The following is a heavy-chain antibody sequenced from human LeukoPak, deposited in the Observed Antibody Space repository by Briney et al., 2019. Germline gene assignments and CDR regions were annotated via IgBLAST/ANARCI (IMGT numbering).Heavy chain of an antibody. Sequence: ASVKVSCKASGYTFTGYYMHWVRQAPGQGLEWMGWINPNSGGTNYAQKFQGRVTMTRDTSISTAYMELSRLRSDDTAVYYCAREGGIAAAGNLYYYMDVWGKGTTVTTSS. CDR1: GYTFTGYY. CDR2: INPNSGGT. J-gene: IGHJ6*03. D-gene: IGHD6-13*01. V-gene: IGHV1-2*02. CDR3: AREGGIAAAGNLYYYMDV.